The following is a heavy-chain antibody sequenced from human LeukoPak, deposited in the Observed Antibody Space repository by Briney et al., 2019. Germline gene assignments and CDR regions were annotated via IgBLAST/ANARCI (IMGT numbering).Heavy chain of an antibody. V-gene: IGHV3-53*01. CDR2: IYSGGDT. CDR1: GFTVSSNY. CDR3: ARGHSSSWYSPHFDY. J-gene: IGHJ4*02. D-gene: IGHD6-13*01. Sequence: PGGSLRLSCAASGFTVSSNYMSWVRQAPGKGLEWVSLIYSGGDTYYADSVKGRYTISRDNSKNTLYLQMNSLRAEDTAVYYCARGHSSSWYSPHFDYWGQGTLVTVSS.